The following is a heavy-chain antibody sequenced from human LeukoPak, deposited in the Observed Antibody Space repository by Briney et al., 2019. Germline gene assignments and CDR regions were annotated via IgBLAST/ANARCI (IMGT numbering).Heavy chain of an antibody. CDR2: IHKNAIT. D-gene: IGHD3-10*02. V-gene: IGHV3-53*01. CDR1: GFTVSSNY. J-gene: IGHJ6*03. Sequence: GGSLRLSCAASGFTVSSNYMTWVRQAPGKGLEWVSVIHKNAITYYADTVKGRFTISRDNSKNMLYLQMNSLRAEDTAVYYCARSLRVRGVPDYMDVWGKGTTVT. CDR3: ARSLRVRGVPDYMDV.